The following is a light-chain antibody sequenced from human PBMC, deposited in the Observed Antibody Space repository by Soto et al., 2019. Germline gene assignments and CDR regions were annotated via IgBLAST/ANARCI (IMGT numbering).Light chain of an antibody. CDR3: SSYTTSSTRV. CDR2: EVT. V-gene: IGLV2-14*01. CDR1: SSDVGIYNY. J-gene: IGLJ1*01. Sequence: QSVLTQPASVSGSPAQSIAISCTGSSSDVGIYNYVSWYQQHPGKVPKLIIYEVTNRPSGVSNRFSGSKSGNTASLTISGLQAEDEADYYCSSYTTSSTRVFGTGTEVTVL.